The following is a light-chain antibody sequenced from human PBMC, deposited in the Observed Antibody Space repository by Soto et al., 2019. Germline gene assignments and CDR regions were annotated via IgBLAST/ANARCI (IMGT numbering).Light chain of an antibody. CDR2: NYN. Sequence: QSVLTQPPSASGTPGQRVTISCSGSSSNIGSNTVHWYQHLPGTDPTLLIYNYNQRPSGVPDRFSGSKSGTSASLAISGLQSDDEADYYCAAWYDSLNGVIFGGGTKVTVL. CDR3: AAWYDSLNGVI. J-gene: IGLJ2*01. CDR1: SSNIGSNT. V-gene: IGLV1-44*01.